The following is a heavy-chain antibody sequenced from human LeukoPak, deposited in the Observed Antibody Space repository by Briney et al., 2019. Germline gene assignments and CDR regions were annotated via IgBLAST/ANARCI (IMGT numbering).Heavy chain of an antibody. CDR1: GDSITNYY. CDR2: SHYTGKT. V-gene: IGHV4-59*08. Sequence: PSETLSLTCAVSGDSITNYYWSWLRQPPGEGLEWIGYSHYTGKTYYNPSRKSRVTMSVATSKSQFSLRLTSVTAADTAVYYCARRGNFDCWGQGTLVTVSS. D-gene: IGHD6-13*01. J-gene: IGHJ4*02. CDR3: ARRGNFDC.